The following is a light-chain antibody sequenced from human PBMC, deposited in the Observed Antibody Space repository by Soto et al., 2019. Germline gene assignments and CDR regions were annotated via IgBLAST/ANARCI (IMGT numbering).Light chain of an antibody. J-gene: IGKJ1*01. CDR2: GAS. Sequence: EIVMTQSPATLSVSPGERGTLSCRASQSVSSNLAWYQQKPGQAPRLLIYGASTRATGIPARFSGSGSGTEFTLTISSLQSEDFAVYYCQQYNIWPQTFGQGTKV. CDR1: QSVSSN. CDR3: QQYNIWPQT. V-gene: IGKV3-15*01.